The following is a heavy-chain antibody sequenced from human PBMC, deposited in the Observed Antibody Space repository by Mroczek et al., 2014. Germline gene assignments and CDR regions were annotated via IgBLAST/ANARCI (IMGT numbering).Heavy chain of an antibody. J-gene: IGHJ4*02. D-gene: IGHD5-18*01. V-gene: IGHV1-8*01. Sequence: QVQLVETGAEVKKPGASVKVSCKASGYTFTSYDINWVRQATGQGLEWMGWMNPNSGNTGYAQKFQGRVTMTRNTSISTAYMELSSLRSEDTAVYYCARGQSPDTAGDVDYWGPGNPGPPSP. CDR3: ARGQSPDTAGDVDY. CDR2: MNPNSGNT. CDR1: GYTFTSYD.